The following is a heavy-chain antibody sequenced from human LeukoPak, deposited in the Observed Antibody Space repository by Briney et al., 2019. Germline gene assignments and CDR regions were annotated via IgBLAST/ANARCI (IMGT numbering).Heavy chain of an antibody. CDR1: GYTFTGYY. CDR2: INPNSGGT. CDR3: ARVCSSTSCYTIHDAFDI. J-gene: IGHJ3*02. D-gene: IGHD2-2*02. V-gene: IGHV1-2*06. Sequence: ASVKVSCKASGYTFTGYYMHWVRQAPGQGLEWMGRINPNSGGTNYAQKFQGRVTMTRDTSISTAYMELSRLRSDGTAVYYCARVCSSTSCYTIHDAFDIWGQGTMVTVSS.